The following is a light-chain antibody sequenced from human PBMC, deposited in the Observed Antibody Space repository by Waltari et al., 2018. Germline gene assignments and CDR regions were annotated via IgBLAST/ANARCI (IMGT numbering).Light chain of an antibody. CDR2: EVR. V-gene: IGLV2-14*01. CDR3: TSYTTSRTWV. Sequence: QSALTQPASVSGSPGQSITISCTGPSSDVRAYDYVSWYQQKPGKAPQLIIYEVRDRPPGVPNLFSGSTSCYTAFLTISGLQAEDEADYYCTSYTTSRTWVFGGGTKLTVL. J-gene: IGLJ3*02. CDR1: SSDVRAYDY.